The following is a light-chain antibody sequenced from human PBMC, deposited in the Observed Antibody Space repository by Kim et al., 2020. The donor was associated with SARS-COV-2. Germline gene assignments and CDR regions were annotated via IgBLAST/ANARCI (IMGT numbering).Light chain of an antibody. CDR2: NDS. CDR3: QLWDSSSGHWV. CDR1: NIGSKS. J-gene: IGLJ3*02. Sequence: APRKTARITCGGNNIGSKSVHWYQQKTGQAPVLVIYNDSDRPSGIPERFSGSNSGNTATLTITRVEAGNEADYYCQLWDSSSGHWVFGGGTQLTVL. V-gene: IGLV3-21*04.